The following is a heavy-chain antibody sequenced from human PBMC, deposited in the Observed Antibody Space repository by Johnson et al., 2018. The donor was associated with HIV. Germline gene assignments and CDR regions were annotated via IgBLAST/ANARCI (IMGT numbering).Heavy chain of an antibody. D-gene: IGHD3-9*01. J-gene: IGHJ3*02. CDR2: IRGNANPFAT. CDR1: GFTVSSNY. V-gene: IGHV3-73*01. CDR3: ARTEYFGWDRSHAFDI. Sequence: VQLVESGGGVVQPGTSLRLSCAASGFTVSSNYMSWVRQASGKGLEWVGHIRGNANPFATAYAASVKGRFTISRDDSKNAAYLQMSSLKAEDTAMYYCARTEYFGWDRSHAFDIWGQGTMVTVSS.